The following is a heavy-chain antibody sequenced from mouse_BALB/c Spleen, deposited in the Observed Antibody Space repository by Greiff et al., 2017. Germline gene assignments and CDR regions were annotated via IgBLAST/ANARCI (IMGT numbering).Heavy chain of an antibody. D-gene: IGHD1-1*01. CDR2: IYPSDSYT. V-gene: IGHV1-69*02. CDR1: GYTFTSYW. J-gene: IGHJ3*01. Sequence: QVQLQQPGAELVRPGASVKLSCKASGYTFTSYWINWVKQRPGQGLEWIGNIYPSDSYTNYNQKFKDKATLTVDKSSSTAYMQLSSPTAEDSAVYYCTSYYGISGFAYWGQGTLVTVSA. CDR3: TSYYGISGFAY.